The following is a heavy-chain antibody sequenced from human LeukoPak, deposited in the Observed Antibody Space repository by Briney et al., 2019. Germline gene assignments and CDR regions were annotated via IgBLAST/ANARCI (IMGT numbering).Heavy chain of an antibody. CDR2: IIPILGIA. Sequence: SVKVSCKASGGTFSSYAISWVRQAPGQGLEWMGRIIPILGIANYAQKFQGRVTITADKSTSTAYMELSSLRSEDTAVYYCASRPHGWNYAVDYWGQGTLITVSS. V-gene: IGHV1-69*04. J-gene: IGHJ4*02. CDR1: GGTFSSYA. CDR3: ASRPHGWNYAVDY. D-gene: IGHD1-7*01.